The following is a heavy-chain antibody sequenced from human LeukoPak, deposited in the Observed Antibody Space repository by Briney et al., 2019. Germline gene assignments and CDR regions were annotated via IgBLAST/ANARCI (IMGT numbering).Heavy chain of an antibody. D-gene: IGHD5-18*01. J-gene: IGHJ5*02. Sequence: GGSLRLSCAASGFTVSSNYMTWVRQASGKGLEWVSVIYSSGRTYYADSVKGRFTISRDDSKNTVYLQMNSLRAEDTAVYYCAREGARGYSYAPWGQGTLVTVSS. CDR1: GFTVSSNY. CDR2: IYSSGRT. V-gene: IGHV3-66*01. CDR3: AREGARGYSYAP.